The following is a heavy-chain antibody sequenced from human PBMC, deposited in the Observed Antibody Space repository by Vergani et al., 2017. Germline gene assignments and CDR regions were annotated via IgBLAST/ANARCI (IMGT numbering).Heavy chain of an antibody. CDR2: INHSGST. Sequence: QVQLQQWGAGLLKPSETLSLTCAVYGGSFSGYYWSWIRQPPGKGLEWIGEINHSGSTNYNPSLKSRVTISVDTSKNQFSLKLSSVTAADTAVYYCASSYRAGRGYGYGYSDYYYYYMDVWGKGP. CDR1: GGSFSGYY. D-gene: IGHD5-18*01. J-gene: IGHJ6*03. CDR3: ASSYRAGRGYGYGYSDYYYYYMDV. V-gene: IGHV4-34*01.